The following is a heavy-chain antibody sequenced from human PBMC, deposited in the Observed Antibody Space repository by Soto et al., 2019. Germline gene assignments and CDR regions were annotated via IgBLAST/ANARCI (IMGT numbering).Heavy chain of an antibody. Sequence: GASVKVSCKVSGYTLTELSMHWVRQAPGKGLEWMGGFDPEDGETIYAQKFQGRVAMTEDTSTDTAYMEPSSLRSEDTAVYYCATSSSGWHDAFDIWGQGTMVTVS. D-gene: IGHD6-19*01. CDR1: GYTLTELS. CDR3: ATSSSGWHDAFDI. CDR2: FDPEDGET. J-gene: IGHJ3*02. V-gene: IGHV1-24*01.